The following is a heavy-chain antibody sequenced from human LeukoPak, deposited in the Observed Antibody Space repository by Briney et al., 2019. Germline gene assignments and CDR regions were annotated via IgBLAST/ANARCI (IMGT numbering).Heavy chain of an antibody. V-gene: IGHV3-30*18. Sequence: GGSLRLSCAASGFTFSSYGMHWVRQAPGKGLEWVAVISYDGSNKYYADSVKGRFTISRDNSKNTLYLQMNSLRAEDTAVYYCAKDSGSYLAQYYLDYWGQGTLVTVSS. CDR1: GFTFSSYG. J-gene: IGHJ4*02. CDR2: ISYDGSNK. CDR3: AKDSGSYLAQYYLDY. D-gene: IGHD1-26*01.